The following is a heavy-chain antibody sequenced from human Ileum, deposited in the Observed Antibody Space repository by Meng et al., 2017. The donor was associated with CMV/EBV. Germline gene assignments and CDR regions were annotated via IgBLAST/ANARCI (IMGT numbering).Heavy chain of an antibody. CDR1: FTLSGSA. D-gene: IGHD2-21*02. CDR2: IRSKANSYAK. J-gene: IGHJ4*02. V-gene: IGHV3-73*01. CDR3: IGDCGSDCYSDGALNY. Sequence: FTLSGSAMQWGRQAAGEGLEWVGRIRSKANSYAKTYAVSVKGRFTISRDDSKNTAYLQMDSLKTDDTAVYYCIGDCGSDCYSDGALNYWGQGTLVTVSS.